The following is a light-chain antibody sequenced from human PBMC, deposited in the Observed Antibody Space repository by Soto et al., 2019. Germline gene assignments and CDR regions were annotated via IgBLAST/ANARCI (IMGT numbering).Light chain of an antibody. V-gene: IGLV2-23*01. CDR1: SSDVGSYKL. CDR2: EGS. CDR3: CSYAGSSTWV. Sequence: QSALTQPASVSGSPGQSITISCTGTSSDVGSYKLVSWYQQHPGKAPKLMIYEGSQRPSGISNRFSGSKSGNTASLTISGLQAEDEADYYCCSYAGSSTWVFGGGTKLTVL. J-gene: IGLJ3*02.